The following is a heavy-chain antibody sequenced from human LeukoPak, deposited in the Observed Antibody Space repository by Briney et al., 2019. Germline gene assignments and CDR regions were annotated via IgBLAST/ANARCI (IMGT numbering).Heavy chain of an antibody. V-gene: IGHV3-21*01. CDR1: GFTFSSYT. Sequence: GGSLRLSCAASGFTFSSYTMDWVRQAPGKGLEWVSSISSSSDYIFYADSVKGRFTISRDNAQNSLYLQMNSLRAEDTAVYYCARDVGHIVVVNDAFDIWGQGTMVTVSS. J-gene: IGHJ3*02. CDR2: ISSSSDYI. CDR3: ARDVGHIVVVNDAFDI. D-gene: IGHD2-21*01.